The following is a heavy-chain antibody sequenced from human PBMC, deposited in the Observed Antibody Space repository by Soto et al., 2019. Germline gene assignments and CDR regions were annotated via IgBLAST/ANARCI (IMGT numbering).Heavy chain of an antibody. CDR3: ARHRVEMATIRHDDRYDY. CDR1: GGSISSSSYY. D-gene: IGHD5-12*01. CDR2: IYYSGST. J-gene: IGHJ4*02. V-gene: IGHV4-39*01. Sequence: QLQLQESGPGLVKPSETLSLTCTVSGGSISSSSYYWGWIRQPPGKGLEWIGSIYYSGSTYYNPSLKSRVTISVDTSKNQFSLKLSSVTAADTAVYYCARHRVEMATIRHDDRYDYWGQGTLVTVSS.